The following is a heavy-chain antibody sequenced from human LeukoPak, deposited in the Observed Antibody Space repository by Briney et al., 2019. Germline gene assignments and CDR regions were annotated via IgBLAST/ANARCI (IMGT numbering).Heavy chain of an antibody. CDR1: GFTFSSYA. CDR2: ISSNGDNT. CDR3: AGDKKEVRGVVSVRPTYSYYYMDV. D-gene: IGHD3-10*01. V-gene: IGHV3-64*01. J-gene: IGHJ6*03. Sequence: GGSLRLSCAASGFTFSSYAMHWVRQAPGKGLEYVSAISSNGDNTYYANSVKGRFTISRDNSKNTLYLQMGSLRGEDMAVYYCAGDKKEVRGVVSVRPTYSYYYMDVWGKGTTVTVSS.